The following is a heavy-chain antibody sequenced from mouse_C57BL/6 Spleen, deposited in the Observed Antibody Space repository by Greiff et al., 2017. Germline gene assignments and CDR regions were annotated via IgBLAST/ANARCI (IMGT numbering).Heavy chain of an antibody. J-gene: IGHJ2*01. Sequence: VQLQQSGAELVKPGASVKISCKASGYAFSSYWMNWVKQRPGKGLEWIGQIYPGDGDTNYNGKFKGKATLTADKSSSTAYMRLSSLTSEASAVYFGERSRDGGGFGYWGQGTTLTVAS. CDR2: IYPGDGDT. V-gene: IGHV1-80*01. CDR3: ERSRDGGGFGY. D-gene: IGHD3-3*01. CDR1: GYAFSSYW.